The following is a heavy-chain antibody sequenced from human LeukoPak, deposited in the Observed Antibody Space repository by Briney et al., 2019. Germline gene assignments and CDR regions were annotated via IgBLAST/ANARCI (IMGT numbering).Heavy chain of an antibody. CDR1: GYTFTGYY. CDR3: ARDVGATPGYFDY. Sequence: ASVKVSCKASGYTFTGYYMHWVRQAPGQGLEWMGWINPKSGGTNYAQKFQGRVTMTRDTSISTAYMELSRLRSDDTAVYYCARDVGATPGYFDYWGQGTLVTVSS. D-gene: IGHD1-26*01. CDR2: INPKSGGT. J-gene: IGHJ4*02. V-gene: IGHV1-2*02.